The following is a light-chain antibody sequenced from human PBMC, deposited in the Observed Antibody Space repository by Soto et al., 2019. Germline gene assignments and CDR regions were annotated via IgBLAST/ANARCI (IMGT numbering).Light chain of an antibody. CDR2: GAS. CDR1: QSVRSSY. V-gene: IGKV3-20*01. CDR3: QQYGSSLTWT. Sequence: EIVLTQSPGTVSLSPGERATLSFSACQSVRSSYLAWYQQKPGQAPRLLIYGASTRANGIPARFSGSGSGTDFTLTISRLEPEDFAVYYCQQYGSSLTWTFGQGTKVDTK. J-gene: IGKJ1*01.